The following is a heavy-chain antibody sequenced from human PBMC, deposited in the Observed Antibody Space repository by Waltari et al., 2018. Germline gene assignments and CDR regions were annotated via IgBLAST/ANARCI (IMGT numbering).Heavy chain of an antibody. V-gene: IGHV4-39*02. CDR2: MYFTGST. D-gene: IGHD6-19*01. Sequence: QLQLQESGPGLVKPSETLSLTCTASGGSTDSNTYYCVWVRQPPGKGRQWIGTMYFTGSTYYNPSLKSRVTISVDTSKNRFSLKLTSVTAADTAVYFCASRPEFTSGSAIDFWGQGTLVTVSS. J-gene: IGHJ4*02. CDR3: ASRPEFTSGSAIDF. CDR1: GGSTDSNTYY.